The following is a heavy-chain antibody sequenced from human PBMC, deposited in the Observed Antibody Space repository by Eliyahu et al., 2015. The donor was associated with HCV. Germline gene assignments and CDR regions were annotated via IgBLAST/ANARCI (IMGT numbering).Heavy chain of an antibody. CDR2: IYPAXXXT. CDR1: GYTFTTYW. J-gene: IGHJ4*02. Sequence: EVQLVQSGAEVKKPGESLRISCKGSGYTFTTYWIGWVRQMPGKGLEWMGXIYPAXXXTXYSPSFQGQVTISADKSISTAYLQWNSLEASDTAMYYCARHDDYGAYQVDYYFDYWGQGTLVTVSS. V-gene: IGHV5-51*01. D-gene: IGHD4-17*01. CDR3: ARHDDYGAYQVDYYFDY.